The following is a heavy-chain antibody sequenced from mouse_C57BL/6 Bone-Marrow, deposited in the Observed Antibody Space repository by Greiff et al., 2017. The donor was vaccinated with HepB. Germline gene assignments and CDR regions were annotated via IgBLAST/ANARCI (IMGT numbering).Heavy chain of an antibody. J-gene: IGHJ3*01. V-gene: IGHV1-80*01. Sequence: LVESGAELVKPGASVKISCKASGYAFSSYWMNWVKQRPGKGLEWIGQIYPGDGDTNYNGKFKGKATLTADKSSSTAYMQLSSLTSEDSAVYFCARSRWLLRRAWFAYWGQGTLVTVSA. CDR1: GYAFSSYW. D-gene: IGHD2-3*01. CDR2: IYPGDGDT. CDR3: ARSRWLLRRAWFAY.